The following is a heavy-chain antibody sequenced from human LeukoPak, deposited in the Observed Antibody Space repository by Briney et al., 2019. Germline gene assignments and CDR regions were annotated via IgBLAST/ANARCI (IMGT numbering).Heavy chain of an antibody. V-gene: IGHV3-7*01. Sequence: GGSLRLSCAASGFPFSTYWMTWVRQAPGKGLEWVAYIKQEGSETYYVDSVEGRFTISRDNAKNSLYLQMNSLRAEDTAIYYCARSESTMTTWSMDYWGQGILVTVSS. CDR2: IKQEGSET. CDR1: GFPFSTYW. J-gene: IGHJ4*02. D-gene: IGHD4-17*01. CDR3: ARSESTMTTWSMDY.